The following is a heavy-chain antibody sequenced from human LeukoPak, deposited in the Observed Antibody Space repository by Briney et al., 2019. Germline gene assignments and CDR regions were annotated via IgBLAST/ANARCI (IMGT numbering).Heavy chain of an antibody. Sequence: GGSLRLSCAASGFTFSSYNMNWVRQAPGKGLEWVSYISISSSTIHYADSVKGRFTISRDNSKNTLYLQMNSLRAEDTAVYYCARGGPGGAAAEVYYYYYYMDVWGKGTTVTVSS. CDR3: ARGGPGGAAAEVYYYYYYMDV. CDR1: GFTFSSYN. V-gene: IGHV3-48*01. CDR2: ISISSSTI. D-gene: IGHD6-13*01. J-gene: IGHJ6*03.